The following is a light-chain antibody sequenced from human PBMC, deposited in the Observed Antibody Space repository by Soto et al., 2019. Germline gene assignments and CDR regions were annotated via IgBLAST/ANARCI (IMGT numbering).Light chain of an antibody. J-gene: IGKJ3*01. CDR2: AAS. CDR1: QSINTY. CDR3: QQSYRTPT. V-gene: IGKV1-39*01. Sequence: DIQMTQSPSSLSASVGDRVTITCRASQSINTYLNWYLQKPGRAPKLLIYAASNLHIGVPSRFSGRGSGTDFTLTISSLQPEDFGTYYCQQSYRTPTFGPGTKVDIK.